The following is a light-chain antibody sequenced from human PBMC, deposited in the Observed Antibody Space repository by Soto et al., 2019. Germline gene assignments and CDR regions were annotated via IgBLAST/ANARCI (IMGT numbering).Light chain of an antibody. Sequence: QLVLTQSPSASASLGASFKRKCHLSSGHSSYAIAWHQQQPEKGPRYLMKLNSDGSHSKGDGIPDRFSGSSSGAERYLAISSLQSEDEADYYCQTWGTGLLVFGGGTKLTV. J-gene: IGLJ3*02. CDR3: QTWGTGLLV. V-gene: IGLV4-69*01. CDR2: LNSDGSH. CDR1: SGHSSYA.